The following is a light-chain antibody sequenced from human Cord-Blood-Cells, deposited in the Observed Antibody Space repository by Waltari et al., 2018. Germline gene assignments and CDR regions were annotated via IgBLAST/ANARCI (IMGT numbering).Light chain of an antibody. CDR3: SSYTSSSTLL. CDR2: EVS. Sequence: QSALTQPASVSGSPGQSIPISCTGTSSDVGGYNYVPWYQQHPGKAPKLMIYEVSNRPSGVSNRFSGSKSGNTASLTISGLQAEDEADYYCSSYTSSSTLLFGGGTKLTVL. J-gene: IGLJ2*01. CDR1: SSDVGGYNY. V-gene: IGLV2-14*01.